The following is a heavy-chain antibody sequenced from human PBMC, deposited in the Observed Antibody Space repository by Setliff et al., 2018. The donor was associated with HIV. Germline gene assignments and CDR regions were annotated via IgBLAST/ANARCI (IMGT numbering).Heavy chain of an antibody. D-gene: IGHD2-15*01. V-gene: IGHV4-39*01. J-gene: IGHJ4*02. CDR2: IYYSGST. Sequence: SETLSLTCTVSGGSIRSSSSYWGWIRQPPGKGLEWIGIIYYSGSTYYKPSLKSRVTISVDTSKNQFSLKLKSVTAADTAMYYCARVVDADYLDYWGQGTPVTVSS. CDR1: GGSIRSSSSY. CDR3: ARVVDADYLDY.